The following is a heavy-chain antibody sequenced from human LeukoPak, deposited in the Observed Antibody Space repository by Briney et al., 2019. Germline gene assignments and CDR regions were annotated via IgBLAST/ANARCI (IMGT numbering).Heavy chain of an antibody. J-gene: IGHJ5*02. Sequence: GGSLRLSCAASGFTFSISWMTWVRQAPGKGLEWVANIKQDGSEKYYVDSVKGRFTISRDNAKNSLYLQMNSLRAEDTAVYYCAGGLRWFDPWGQGTLVTVSS. CDR1: GFTFSISW. CDR2: IKQDGSEK. CDR3: AGGLRWFDP. V-gene: IGHV3-7*01.